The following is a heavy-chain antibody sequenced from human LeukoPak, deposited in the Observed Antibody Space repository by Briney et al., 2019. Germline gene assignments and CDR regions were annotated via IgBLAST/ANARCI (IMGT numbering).Heavy chain of an antibody. Sequence: GEPLKISCKGSGYSLTSYWIGWVRQMPGKGLEWMGIIYPGDSDTRFIPSFQGQVTLSADKSIRTAYLQWSSLKASDTAMYYCARHVAAAGPKPWFDPWGQGTLVTVSS. CDR3: ARHVAAAGPKPWFDP. J-gene: IGHJ5*02. CDR1: GYSLTSYW. V-gene: IGHV5-51*01. D-gene: IGHD6-13*01. CDR2: IYPGDSDT.